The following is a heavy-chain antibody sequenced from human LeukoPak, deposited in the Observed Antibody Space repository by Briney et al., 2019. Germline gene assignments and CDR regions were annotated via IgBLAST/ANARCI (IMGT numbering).Heavy chain of an antibody. CDR2: IWYDGSNK. V-gene: IGHV3-33*01. D-gene: IGHD4-17*01. J-gene: IGHJ6*02. CDR3: ARKAGYGDYENGMDV. Sequence: GGSLRLSCAASGFTFSSYGMHWVRQAPGKGLEWVAVIWYDGSNKYYAGSVKGRFTISRDNSKNTLYLQMNSLRAEDTAVYYCARKAGYGDYENGMDVWGQGTTVTVSS. CDR1: GFTFSSYG.